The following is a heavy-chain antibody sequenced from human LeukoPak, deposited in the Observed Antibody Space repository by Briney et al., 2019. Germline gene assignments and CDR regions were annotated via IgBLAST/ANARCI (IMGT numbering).Heavy chain of an antibody. V-gene: IGHV3-66*01. Sequence: GGSLRLSCAASGFTVSSNYMNWVRQAPGKGLEWVSVIYSSGSASYAESVKGRFTISRDNSKNTLYLQMNSLRAEDTAVYYCLYGDYYFDYWGQGTLVTVSS. CDR2: IYSSGSA. CDR1: GFTVSSNY. D-gene: IGHD4-17*01. CDR3: LYGDYYFDY. J-gene: IGHJ4*02.